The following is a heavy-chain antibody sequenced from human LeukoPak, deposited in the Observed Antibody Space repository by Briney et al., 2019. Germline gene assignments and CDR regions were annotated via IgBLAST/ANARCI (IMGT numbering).Heavy chain of an antibody. CDR2: ISWNSGSI. J-gene: IGHJ6*02. V-gene: IGHV3-9*01. D-gene: IGHD6-13*01. CDR3: AKDRQSSWRNYYGMDV. Sequence: GRSLRLSCAASGFTFDDYAMHWVRQAPGKGLEWVSGISWNSGSIGYADSVKGRFTISRDNAKNSLYLQMNSLRAEDTALYYCAKDRQSSWRNYYGMDVWGQGTTVTVSS. CDR1: GFTFDDYA.